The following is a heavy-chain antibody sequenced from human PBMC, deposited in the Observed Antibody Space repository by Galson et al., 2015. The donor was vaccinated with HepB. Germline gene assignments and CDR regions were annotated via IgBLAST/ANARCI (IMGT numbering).Heavy chain of an antibody. D-gene: IGHD5-24*01. CDR2: ISYDGSNK. CDR1: GFTFSSYA. J-gene: IGHJ4*02. CDR3: ARGTPIGWLQLDY. Sequence: FLRLSCAASGFTFSSYAMHWVRQAPGKGLEWVAVISYDGSNKYYADSVKGRFTISRDNSKNTLYLQMNSLRAEDTAVYYCARGTPIGWLQLDYWGQGTLVTVSS. V-gene: IGHV3-30*04.